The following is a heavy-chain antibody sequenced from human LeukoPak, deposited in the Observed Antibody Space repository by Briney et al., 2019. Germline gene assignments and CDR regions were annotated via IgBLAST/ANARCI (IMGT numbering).Heavy chain of an antibody. Sequence: SQTLSLTCAVSGSSISSGGYSWSWIRQPPGKGLEWIGYIYHSGSTFYNPSLRSRVTISIDRSKNQFSLKLSSVTAADTAVYYCAREGRAAQFSSSWPHYYYYMDVWGKGTTVTVSS. CDR3: AREGRAAQFSSSWPHYYYYMDV. J-gene: IGHJ6*03. CDR2: IYHSGST. D-gene: IGHD6-13*01. CDR1: GSSISSGGYS. V-gene: IGHV4-30-2*01.